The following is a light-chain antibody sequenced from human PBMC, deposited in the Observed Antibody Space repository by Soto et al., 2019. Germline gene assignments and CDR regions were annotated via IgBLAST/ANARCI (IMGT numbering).Light chain of an antibody. CDR1: SSDVGAYNY. CDR2: DVT. J-gene: IGLJ1*01. CDR3: TSYTSTSTYV. Sequence: QSVLTQPASVSGPPGQSITISCTGTSSDVGAYNYLSWYQHHPGKAPRLVIYDVTNRPSGISDRFSGSKSGNTASLTISGLLAEDEADYYCTSYTSTSTYVFGTGTKVTVL. V-gene: IGLV2-14*01.